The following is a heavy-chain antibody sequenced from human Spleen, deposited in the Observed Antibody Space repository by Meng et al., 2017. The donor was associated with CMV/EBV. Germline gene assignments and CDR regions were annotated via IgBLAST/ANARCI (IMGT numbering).Heavy chain of an antibody. D-gene: IGHD2-2*01. Sequence: SVKVSCKASGGTFSSYAISWVRQAPGQGLEWMGGIIPIFGTANYAQKFQGRVTITTDESTSTAYMELSSLRSEDTAVYYCASRGEPPKSRGVVPAAISYYYGMDVWGQGTTVTVSS. CDR1: GGTFSSYA. J-gene: IGHJ6*02. V-gene: IGHV1-69*05. CDR3: ASRGEPPKSRGVVPAAISYYYGMDV. CDR2: IIPIFGTA.